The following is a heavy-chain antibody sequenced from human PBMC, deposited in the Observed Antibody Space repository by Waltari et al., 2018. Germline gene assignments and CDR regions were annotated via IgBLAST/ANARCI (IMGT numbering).Heavy chain of an antibody. J-gene: IGHJ6*03. D-gene: IGHD2-2*01. Sequence: QVQLVESGGGLVKPGGSLRLSCAASGFTFSDYYMSWIRQAPGKGLEWVSYLWSRGSTIYYADSVKGRVTISRDNDKNSLYLQMNSLRAEDTAVYYCARDRYGCSSTSCYAYYYYMDVWGKGTTVTVSS. CDR1: GFTFSDYY. CDR2: LWSRGSTI. V-gene: IGHV3-11*01. CDR3: ARDRYGCSSTSCYAYYYYMDV.